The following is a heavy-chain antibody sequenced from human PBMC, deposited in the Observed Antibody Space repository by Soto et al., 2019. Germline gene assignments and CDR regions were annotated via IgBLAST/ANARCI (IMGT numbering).Heavy chain of an antibody. CDR2: ISSSGGST. CDR1: GFTFSSYS. Sequence: AGGSLRLSCTASGFTFSSYSMTWVRQAPAEGLEWVSAISSSGGSTYHADSVKGRFTISRDNSKNTLYLQMNSLRAEDTAVYYCAKDRRSGSGWTRDVFEIWGPGTLVTVSS. D-gene: IGHD6-19*01. CDR3: AKDRRSGSGWTRDVFEI. V-gene: IGHV3-23*01. J-gene: IGHJ3*02.